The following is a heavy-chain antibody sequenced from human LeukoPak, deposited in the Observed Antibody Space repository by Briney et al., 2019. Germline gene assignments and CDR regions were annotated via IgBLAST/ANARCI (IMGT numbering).Heavy chain of an antibody. J-gene: IGHJ3*02. D-gene: IGHD6-13*01. CDR2: INREGPTT. Sequence: PGGSLRPAFSASGFTFITTGVESARQDRGKGLVWGSRINREGPTTTRPASVKSRFTDSRDNAKLTLYLEMNSVRDEDSAVYCCVRGPYTRSWWGDFEMWGQGTMVSVSS. V-gene: IGHV3-74*01. CDR1: GFTFITTG. CDR3: VRGPYTRSWWGDFEM.